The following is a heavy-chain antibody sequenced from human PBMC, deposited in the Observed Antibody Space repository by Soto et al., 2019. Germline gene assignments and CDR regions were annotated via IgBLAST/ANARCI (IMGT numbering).Heavy chain of an antibody. V-gene: IGHV3-7*03. Sequence: GGSLRLSCAASGFTLSSFWMTWVRQAPGKGLEWVASIKQDGSEQYYVDSVKGRFTISRDNAKNTLYLQMNSPRVEDTAVYYCARPPHGMDVWGQGTTVTVSS. CDR2: IKQDGSEQ. J-gene: IGHJ6*02. CDR3: ARPPHGMDV. CDR1: GFTLSSFW.